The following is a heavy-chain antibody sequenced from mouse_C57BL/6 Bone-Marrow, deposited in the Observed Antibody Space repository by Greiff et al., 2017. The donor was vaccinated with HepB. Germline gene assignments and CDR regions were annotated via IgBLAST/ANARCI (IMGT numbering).Heavy chain of an antibody. Sequence: QVQLQQPGAELVMPGASVKLSCKASGYTFTSYWMHWVKQRPGQGLEWIGEIDPSDSYTNYNQKLKGKSTLTVDKSSSKAYMQLSSLTSEDSAVYYCARRGVLLRYYAMDYWGQGTSVTVSS. V-gene: IGHV1-69*01. CDR3: ARRGVLLRYYAMDY. D-gene: IGHD1-1*01. J-gene: IGHJ4*01. CDR1: GYTFTSYW. CDR2: IDPSDSYT.